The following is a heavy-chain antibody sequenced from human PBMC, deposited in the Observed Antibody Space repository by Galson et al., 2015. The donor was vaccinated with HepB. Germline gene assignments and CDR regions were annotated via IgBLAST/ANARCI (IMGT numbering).Heavy chain of an antibody. Sequence: SLRLSCATSGFTFSHHGMHWIRQTPRKGLEWLSYISGGTTYSNYADSVKGRFTISRDNAKNSLYLQINSLRADDTAVYYCARVADSDYGDHTHFDYWGQGSLVTVSS. V-gene: IGHV3-11*06. CDR3: ARVADSDYGDHTHFDY. CDR1: GFTFSHHG. J-gene: IGHJ4*02. CDR2: ISGGTTYS. D-gene: IGHD4-17*01.